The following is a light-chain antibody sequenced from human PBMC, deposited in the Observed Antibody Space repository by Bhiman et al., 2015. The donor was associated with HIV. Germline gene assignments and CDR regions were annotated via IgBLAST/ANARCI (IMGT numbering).Light chain of an antibody. CDR2: ENN. CDR1: ASNIGRNS. Sequence: QSVLTQPPSVSAAPGQTVTISCSGSASNIGRNSVSWYQYVPGAAPKRLIYENNVRPSGIPDRFSGSKSGTSATLGITGLQTGDEADYYCGTWDSSLSAGGVFGTGTKVTVL. V-gene: IGLV1-51*02. J-gene: IGLJ1*01. CDR3: GTWDSSLSAGGV.